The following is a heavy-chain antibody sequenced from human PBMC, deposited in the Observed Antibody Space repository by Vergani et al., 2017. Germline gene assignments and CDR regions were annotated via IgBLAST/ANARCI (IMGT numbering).Heavy chain of an antibody. Sequence: EVQLLESGGGSAQPGESLRLSCVASGFTFTAHGLNWVRQAPGKGLEWISYMSSGDSIYYADSVKGRFTVSRDNTKNTLYLQMNSLRAEDTAVYYCARETDTGSSVSYNYYAMDVWGQGTTVSVSS. CDR2: MSSGDSI. CDR3: ARETDTGSSVSYNYYAMDV. J-gene: IGHJ6*02. CDR1: GFTFTAHG. V-gene: IGHV3-69-1*02. D-gene: IGHD3-9*01.